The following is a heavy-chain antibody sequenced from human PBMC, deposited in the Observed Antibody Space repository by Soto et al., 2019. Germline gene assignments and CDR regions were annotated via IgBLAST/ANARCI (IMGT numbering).Heavy chain of an antibody. CDR2: ISSSGGST. CDR3: AKDIQRRGATTGDDAFDI. V-gene: IGHV3-23*01. CDR1: EFTFSNYA. J-gene: IGHJ3*02. Sequence: EVQLLESGGGLVQPGGSLRLSCVASEFTFSNYAMNWVRQAPGEGPEWVSLISSSGGSTYYADSVKGRFSISRDNSKNTLYLQMNSLRVEDTAIYYCAKDIQRRGATTGDDAFDIWGQGTMVTVSS. D-gene: IGHD1-1*01.